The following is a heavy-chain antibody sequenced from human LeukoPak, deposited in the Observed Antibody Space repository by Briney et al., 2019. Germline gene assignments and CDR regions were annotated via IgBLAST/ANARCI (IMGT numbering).Heavy chain of an antibody. J-gene: IGHJ6*03. V-gene: IGHV3-30*02. D-gene: IGHD5-24*01. CDR1: GFTFSSYG. Sequence: GGSLRLSCAASGFTFSSYGMHWVRQAPGKGLEWVAFIRYDGSNKYYADSVKGRFTISRDNSKNTLYLQMNSLRAEDTAVYYCAKDKRWLPNDYYYYYYMDVWGKGTTVTTSS. CDR3: AKDKRWLPNDYYYYYYMDV. CDR2: IRYDGSNK.